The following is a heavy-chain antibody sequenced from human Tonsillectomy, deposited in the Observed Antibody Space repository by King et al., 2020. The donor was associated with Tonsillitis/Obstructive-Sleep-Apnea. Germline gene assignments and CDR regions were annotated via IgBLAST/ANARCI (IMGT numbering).Heavy chain of an antibody. Sequence: QLVQSGGGLVQPGGSLRLSCAASGFTFNSYEMNWVRQAPGKGLEWVSYISSSGSTIYYADSVKGRFTISRDNAKKSLYLQMNSLRADDTGVYYCARDGYYGMDVWGLGTTVTVSS. V-gene: IGHV3-48*03. CDR2: ISSSGSTI. CDR1: GFTFNSYE. J-gene: IGHJ6*02. CDR3: ARDGYYGMDV.